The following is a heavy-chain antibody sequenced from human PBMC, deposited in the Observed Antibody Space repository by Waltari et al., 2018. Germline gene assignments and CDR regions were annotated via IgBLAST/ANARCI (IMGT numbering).Heavy chain of an antibody. Sequence: EVPLLESGGGLVQPGGSLRLSCAASGFTFSSYAMIWVRQAPGKGLEWVSAISGSGGSTYYADSVKGRFTISRDNSKNTLYLQMNSLRAEDTAVYYCAKGPDTAMVGGMDVWGQGTTVTVSS. CDR1: GFTFSSYA. CDR3: AKGPDTAMVGGMDV. D-gene: IGHD5-18*01. V-gene: IGHV3-23*01. CDR2: ISGSGGST. J-gene: IGHJ6*02.